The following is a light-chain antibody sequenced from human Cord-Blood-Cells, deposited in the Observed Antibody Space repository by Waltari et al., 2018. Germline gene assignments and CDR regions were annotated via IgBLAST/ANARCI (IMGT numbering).Light chain of an antibody. J-gene: IGLJ3*02. CDR2: SNN. V-gene: IGLV1-44*01. CDR1: SPNIGSNT. Sequence: QSVLTQPPSASGTPGQRVTISCSGSSPNIGSNTVNWYQQLPGPAPQLLIYSNNPRPSGVPDRFSGSKSGTSASLAISGLQSEDEADYYCAAWDDSLNGWVFGGGTKLTVL. CDR3: AAWDDSLNGWV.